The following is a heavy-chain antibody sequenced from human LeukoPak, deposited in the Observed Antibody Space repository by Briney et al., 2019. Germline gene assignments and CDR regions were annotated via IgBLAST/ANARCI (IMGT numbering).Heavy chain of an antibody. CDR3: ARVWDASGWSNWFDP. V-gene: IGHV1-2*02. D-gene: IGHD6-19*01. J-gene: IGHJ5*02. CDR1: GYKFTAYN. CDR2: VNPDSGDT. Sequence: ASVRVSCKSSGYKFTAYNIHWIRQALGQGPEWMGWVNPDSGDTNCTQNYEGRLTLTRDTSVSTVYMELSSLTSGDTAVYYCARVWDASGWSNWFDPWGQGTLVTVSS.